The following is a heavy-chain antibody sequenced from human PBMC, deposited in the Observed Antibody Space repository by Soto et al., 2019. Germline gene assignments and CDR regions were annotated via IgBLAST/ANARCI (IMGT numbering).Heavy chain of an antibody. D-gene: IGHD3-9*01. CDR3: ARSGEAYYDVLTGSYKGSWFDP. CDR1: GGSFSYYA. V-gene: IGHV1-69*01. J-gene: IGHJ5*02. Sequence: QVQLVQSGAEVKKPGSSVRVSCKASGGSFSYYAISWVRQAPGQGLEWMGGIIPFSAAANYAQKFQGRVTITADESTRMVYMWLSSLRPEDTAVYYCARSGEAYYDVLTGSYKGSWFDPWGQGTLVTVSS. CDR2: IIPFSAAA.